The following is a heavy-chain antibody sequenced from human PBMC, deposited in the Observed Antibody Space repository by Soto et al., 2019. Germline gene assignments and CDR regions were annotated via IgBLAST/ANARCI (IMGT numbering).Heavy chain of an antibody. CDR3: ARTGYSSSWYLH. Sequence: SETLSLTCAVYGGSFSGYYWSWIRQPPGKGLEWIGEINHSGSTNYNPSLKSRVTISVDTSKNQFSLKLSSVTAADTAVYYCARTGYSSSWYLHWGQGTLVTVS. CDR2: INHSGST. D-gene: IGHD6-13*01. V-gene: IGHV4-34*01. CDR1: GGSFSGYY. J-gene: IGHJ4*02.